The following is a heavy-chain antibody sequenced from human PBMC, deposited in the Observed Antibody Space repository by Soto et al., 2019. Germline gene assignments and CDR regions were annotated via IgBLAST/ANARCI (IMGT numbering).Heavy chain of an antibody. J-gene: IGHJ4*02. CDR1: GYTFTSYD. CDR3: ASRVGATSFDFDD. V-gene: IGHV1-8*02. CDR2: MNPNSGST. D-gene: IGHD1-26*01. Sequence: QVQLVQSGAEVKKPGASVKVSCKASGYTFTSYDVNWVRLAPGQGLEWMGWMNPNSGSTDYAQKFQGRVTMTRNISISTAYMELSSLRSEDTAVYYCASRVGATSFDFDDWGQGTLVTVSS.